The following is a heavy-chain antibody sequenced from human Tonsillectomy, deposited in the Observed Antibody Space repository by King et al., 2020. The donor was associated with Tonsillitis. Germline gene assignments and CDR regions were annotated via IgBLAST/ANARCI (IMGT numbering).Heavy chain of an antibody. CDR2: IIPSVDTV. CDR3: ARDVAVAGATFDI. CDR1: GGTFSRSG. D-gene: IGHD6-19*01. J-gene: IGHJ3*02. V-gene: IGHV1-69*01. Sequence: VQLVESGAQVKKPGSSMKVSCKASGGTFSRSGISWVRQAPGQGLEWMGGIIPSVDTVTYAQKFQGRVTFTADDSTNTAYMDLSSLRSEDTAVYYCARDVAVAGATFDIWGQGTKVIVSS.